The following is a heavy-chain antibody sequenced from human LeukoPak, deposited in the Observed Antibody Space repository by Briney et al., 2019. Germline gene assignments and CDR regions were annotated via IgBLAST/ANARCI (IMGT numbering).Heavy chain of an antibody. V-gene: IGHV3-48*03. D-gene: IGHD3-16*02. Sequence: GGSLRLSCAASGFTFSSYEMNWVRQAPGKGLEWVSYISSSGSTIYYADSVKGRFTISRDNAKNSLYLQMNSLRAEDTAVYYCATNSAPRLYVWGSYRYFGAFDYWGQGTLVTVSS. CDR1: GFTFSSYE. CDR2: ISSSGSTI. J-gene: IGHJ4*02. CDR3: ATNSAPRLYVWGSYRYFGAFDY.